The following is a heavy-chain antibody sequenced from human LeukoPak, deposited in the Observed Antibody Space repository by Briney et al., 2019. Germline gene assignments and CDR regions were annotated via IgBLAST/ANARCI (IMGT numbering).Heavy chain of an antibody. D-gene: IGHD6-13*01. CDR2: INPGDSDT. CDR1: GYRITSYW. Sequence: GESLKISCKGSGYRITSYWIGWVRQMPGKGLEWMGIINPGDSDTRYSPSFQGQVTISADKSISTAYLQWSSLKASDTAMYHCSGQYTSSSPFDYWGQGTLGTGSS. J-gene: IGHJ4*02. V-gene: IGHV5-51*01. CDR3: SGQYTSSSPFDY.